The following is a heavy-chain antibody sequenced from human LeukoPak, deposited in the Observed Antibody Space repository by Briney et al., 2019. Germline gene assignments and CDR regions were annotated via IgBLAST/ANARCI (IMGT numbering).Heavy chain of an antibody. CDR2: ISGSGGST. CDR1: GFTFSSHA. CDR3: AKGGPGSSSHY. D-gene: IGHD6-6*01. J-gene: IGHJ4*02. Sequence: GGSLRLSCEASGFTFSSHAMNWVRQAPGKGLEWVSVISGSGGSTYYADSVKGRFTISRDNSKNTLYLQMNSLRAEDTAVYYCAKGGPGSSSHYWGQGTLATVSS. V-gene: IGHV3-23*01.